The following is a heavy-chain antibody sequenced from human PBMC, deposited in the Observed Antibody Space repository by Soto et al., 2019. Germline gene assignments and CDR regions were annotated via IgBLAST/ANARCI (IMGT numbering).Heavy chain of an antibody. J-gene: IGHJ3*02. CDR1: GFSLSTSGVG. V-gene: IGHV2-5*02. CDR2: MYWDDDK. Sequence: QITLKESGPTLVKPTQTLTLTCTFSGFSLSTSGVGVDWIRQPPGKALEWLALMYWDDDKRYSPSLNRRLTISKDTSKNTVVRTMTNMYPVDTATYYCAHRSSGSYRYAAFDIWGQGTMVTVS. CDR3: AHRSSGSYRYAAFDI. D-gene: IGHD3-10*01.